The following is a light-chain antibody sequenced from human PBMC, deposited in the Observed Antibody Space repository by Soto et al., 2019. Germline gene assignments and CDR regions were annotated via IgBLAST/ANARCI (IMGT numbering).Light chain of an antibody. J-gene: IGLJ1*01. CDR1: SSDIGAYDY. V-gene: IGLV2-14*01. Sequence: HSALTQPASLSGSPGQSISISCTGTSSDIGAYDYVSWFQQHPGKAPKLMISEVNNRPSGVSNRFSGSKSGNTAYLTISGLQVEDEAEYFCFSFTTNNTHVFGTGTKVTVX. CDR2: EVN. CDR3: FSFTTNNTHV.